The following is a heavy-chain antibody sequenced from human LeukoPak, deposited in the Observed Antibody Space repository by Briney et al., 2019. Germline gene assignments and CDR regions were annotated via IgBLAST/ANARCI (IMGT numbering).Heavy chain of an antibody. CDR1: GGSISSGDYY. J-gene: IGHJ5*01. CDR3: PRTHRGNNYPFDF. Sequence: SETLSLTCTVSGGSISSGDYYWSWIRQPPGKGLEWIGHIFCTGSTNYNPSLKSRVALSVDTSKNHFSLKLSSVTAADTAVYYGPRTHRGNNYPFDFSGQGTLVTVSS. CDR2: IFCTGST. V-gene: IGHV4-61*08. D-gene: IGHD5-18*01.